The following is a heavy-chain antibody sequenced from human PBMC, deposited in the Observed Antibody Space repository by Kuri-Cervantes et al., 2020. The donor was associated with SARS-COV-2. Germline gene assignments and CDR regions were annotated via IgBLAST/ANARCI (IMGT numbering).Heavy chain of an antibody. J-gene: IGHJ6*02. CDR1: GGSISSYY. Sequence: SETLSLTCTVSGGSISSYYWSWIRQPPGKGLEWIGYIYYSGSTNYNPSLKSRVTISVDTSKNQFSLKPSSVTAADTAVYYCARGPVAARPYYYYGMDVWGQGTTVTVSS. D-gene: IGHD6-6*01. V-gene: IGHV4-59*01. CDR3: ARGPVAARPYYYYGMDV. CDR2: IYYSGST.